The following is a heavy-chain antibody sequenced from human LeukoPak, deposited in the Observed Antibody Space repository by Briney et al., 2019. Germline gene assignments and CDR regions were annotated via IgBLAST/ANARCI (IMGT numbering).Heavy chain of an antibody. CDR1: GGSISSYY. V-gene: IGHV4-59*01. D-gene: IGHD2-2*01. J-gene: IGHJ4*02. CDR2: IYYSGSN. CDR3: AGGTGVPAAEFDY. Sequence: SETLSLTCTVSGGSISSYYWSWIRQPPGKGLEWIGYIYYSGSNNYNPSLKSRVTISVDTSKNQFSLKLSPVTAADTAVYYCAGGTGVPAAEFDYWGQGTLVTVSS.